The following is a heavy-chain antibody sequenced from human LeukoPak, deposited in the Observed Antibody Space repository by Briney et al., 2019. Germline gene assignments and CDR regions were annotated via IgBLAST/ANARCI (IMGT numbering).Heavy chain of an antibody. D-gene: IGHD3-3*01. V-gene: IGHV4-4*02. J-gene: IGHJ5*02. Sequence: PSETLSLTCAVSGGSISSGNWWSWVRQPPGKGLEWIGEIYHSGSTNYNPSLKSRVTISVDTSKNQFSLKLSSVTAADTAVYYCARVYDFGSVSQYNWFDPWGQGTLVTVSS. CDR3: ARVYDFGSVSQYNWFDP. CDR1: GGSISSGNW. CDR2: IYHSGST.